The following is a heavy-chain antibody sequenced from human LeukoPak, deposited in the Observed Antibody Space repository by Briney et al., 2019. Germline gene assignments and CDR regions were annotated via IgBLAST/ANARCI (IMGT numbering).Heavy chain of an antibody. V-gene: IGHV3-23*01. D-gene: IGHD1-7*01. J-gene: IGHJ4*02. CDR2: ISGSGGST. CDR3: AKGRHITGTTDY. Sequence: GGSLRLSCAASGFTFSSYAMSWVRQAPGKGLEWVSAISGSGGSTYYADSVKGRSTISRDNSKNTLYLQMNSLRAEDTAVYYCAKGRHITGTTDYWGQGTLVTVSS. CDR1: GFTFSSYA.